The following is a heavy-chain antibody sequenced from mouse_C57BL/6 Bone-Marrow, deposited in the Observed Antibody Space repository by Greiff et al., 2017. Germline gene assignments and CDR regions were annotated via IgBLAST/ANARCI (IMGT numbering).Heavy chain of an antibody. CDR1: GYTFTDYY. J-gene: IGHJ3*01. Sequence: VQLKQSGPVLVKPGASVTMSCKASGYTFTDYYMNWVKQSHGKSLEWIGVINPYNGGTSYNQKFKGKATLTVDKSSSTAYMELNSLTSEDSAVYYCARPSYYGSSYGFAYWGQGILVTVSA. CDR2: INPYNGGT. CDR3: ARPSYYGSSYGFAY. V-gene: IGHV1-19*01. D-gene: IGHD1-1*01.